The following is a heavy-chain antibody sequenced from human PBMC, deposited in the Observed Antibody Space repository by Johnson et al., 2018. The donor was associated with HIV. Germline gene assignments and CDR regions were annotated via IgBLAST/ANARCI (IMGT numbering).Heavy chain of an antibody. J-gene: IGHJ3*02. V-gene: IGHV3-30*02. CDR3: TTDLGLEWSEGNDAFDI. CDR1: GFTFSSYG. D-gene: IGHD3-3*01. Sequence: QVQLVESGGGVVQPGGSLRLSCAASGFTFSSYGMHWVRQAPGKGLEWVAFIRYDGSNKYYADSVKGRFTLSRDNSKNTLYLQMNSLKTEDTAVYYCTTDLGLEWSEGNDAFDIWGQGTMVTVSS. CDR2: IRYDGSNK.